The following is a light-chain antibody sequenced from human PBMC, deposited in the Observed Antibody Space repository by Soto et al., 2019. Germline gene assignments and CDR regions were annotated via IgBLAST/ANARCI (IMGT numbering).Light chain of an antibody. CDR1: QSLVYSDGNTY. J-gene: IGKJ4*01. CDR2: KVS. V-gene: IGKV2-30*01. Sequence: DVVMTQSPLSLPVTLGQPASISCRSSQSLVYSDGNTYLNWFHQRPGQSPRRLIYKVSNRDSGVPDRFSGSGSGTDFTLKISRVEAEDVGVYYCQYLNSFPLTFGGGTKVEIK. CDR3: QYLNSFPLT.